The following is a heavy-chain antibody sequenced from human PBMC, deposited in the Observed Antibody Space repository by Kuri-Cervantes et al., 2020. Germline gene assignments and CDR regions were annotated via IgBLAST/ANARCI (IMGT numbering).Heavy chain of an antibody. D-gene: IGHD2-15*01. CDR3: ARGGWSLDY. CDR1: GGSVSSGSYY. CDR2: IYYSGST. V-gene: IGHV4-61*01. J-gene: IGHJ4*02. Sequence: SETLSLTCTVSGGSVSSGSYYWSWIRQPPGKGLEWIGYIYYSGSTSYNPSLKSRVTISVDTSKNQFSLKLNSVTAADTAVYYCARGGWSLDYWGQGTLVTVSS.